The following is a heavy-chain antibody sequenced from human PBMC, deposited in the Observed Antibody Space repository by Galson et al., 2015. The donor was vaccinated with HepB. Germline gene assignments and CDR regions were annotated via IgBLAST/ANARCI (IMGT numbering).Heavy chain of an antibody. CDR3: ARPWEPRGGYYYYGMDV. Sequence: SLRLSCAASGFTFSSYAMHWVRQAPGKGLEWVAVISYDGSNKYYADSVKGRFTISRDNSKNTLYLQMNSLRAEDTAVYYCARPWEPRGGYYYYGMDVWGQGTTVTVSS. V-gene: IGHV3-30-3*01. CDR2: ISYDGSNK. D-gene: IGHD1-26*01. J-gene: IGHJ6*02. CDR1: GFTFSSYA.